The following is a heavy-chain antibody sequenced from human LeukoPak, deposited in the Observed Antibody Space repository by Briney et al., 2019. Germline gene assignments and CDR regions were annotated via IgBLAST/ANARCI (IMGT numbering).Heavy chain of an antibody. CDR1: GGSVSSYY. J-gene: IGHJ6*02. CDR2: VYNSGST. V-gene: IGHV4-59*02. Sequence: SETLSLTCTVSGGSVSSYYCSWIRQPPGKGLEWIGYVYNSGSTNYNPSLKSRVTISVDTSKNQFSLKLSSVTAADTAVYYCASLPVRGNYYYYGMDVWGQGTTVTVSS. D-gene: IGHD3-10*02. CDR3: ASLPVRGNYYYYGMDV.